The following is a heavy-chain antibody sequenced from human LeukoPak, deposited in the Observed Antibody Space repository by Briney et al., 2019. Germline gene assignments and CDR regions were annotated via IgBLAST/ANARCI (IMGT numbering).Heavy chain of an antibody. CDR3: ARSDGFDY. J-gene: IGHJ4*02. CDR2: INPNSGGT. Sequence: GASVKVSCKASGGTFSRFTISWVRQAPGQGLEWMGRINPNSGGTNYAQKFQGRVTMTRDTSISTAYMELSRLRSDDTAVYYCARSDGFDYWGQGTLVTVSS. CDR1: GGTFSRFT. V-gene: IGHV1-2*06. D-gene: IGHD4-17*01.